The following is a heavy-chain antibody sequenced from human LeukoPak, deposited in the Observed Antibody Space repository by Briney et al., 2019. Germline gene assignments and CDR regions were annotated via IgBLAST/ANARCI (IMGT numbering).Heavy chain of an antibody. Sequence: PSEALSLTCTVSVGPNRGYYWRWIRQPPGKALEWIGYIYSSGSTTYNSSLKSRVHISVDTSKNQFSLKLSSVTAADTAVYYCARRAVAENYFDYWGQGTLVSVSS. V-gene: IGHV4-4*09. CDR2: IYSSGST. D-gene: IGHD6-19*01. CDR3: ARRAVAENYFDY. CDR1: VGPNRGYY. J-gene: IGHJ4*02.